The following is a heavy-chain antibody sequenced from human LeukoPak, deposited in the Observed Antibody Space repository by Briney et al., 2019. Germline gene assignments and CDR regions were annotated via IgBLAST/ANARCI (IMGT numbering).Heavy chain of an antibody. D-gene: IGHD2-15*01. V-gene: IGHV3-7*01. CDR3: ARWRVVVAATVYYFDY. CDR2: IKQDGSEK. J-gene: IGHJ4*02. CDR1: GFTFSSYW. Sequence: GGSLRLSCAASGFTFSSYWMSWVRQAPGEGLEWVANIKQDGSEKYYVDSVKGRFTISRDNAKNSLYLQMNSLRAEDTAVYYCARWRVVVAATVYYFDYWGQGTLVTVSS.